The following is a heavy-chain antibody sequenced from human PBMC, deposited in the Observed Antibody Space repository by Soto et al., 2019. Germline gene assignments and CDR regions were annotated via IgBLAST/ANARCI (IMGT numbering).Heavy chain of an antibody. D-gene: IGHD6-13*01. CDR2: ISPYNGDT. J-gene: IGHJ4*02. V-gene: IGHV1-18*01. Sequence: ASVKVSCKASGYTFTKHSISWVRQAPGEGLEWMGWISPYNGDTNNAQKFQGRVTMTTDTPTNTGFMELTRLTSDDTAVYYCARGGISSAEGLDYWGQGTLVTVSS. CDR3: ARGGISSAEGLDY. CDR1: GYTFTKHS.